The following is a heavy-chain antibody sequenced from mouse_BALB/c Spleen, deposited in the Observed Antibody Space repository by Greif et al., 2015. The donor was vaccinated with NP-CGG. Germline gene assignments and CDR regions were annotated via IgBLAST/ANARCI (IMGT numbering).Heavy chain of an antibody. Sequence: EVKLMESGGGLVKPGGSLKLSCAASGFTFSSYAMSWVRQTPEKRLEWVATISSGGSYTYYPDSVKGRFTISRDNAKNTLYLQMSSLRSEDTAMYYCASLDGYCFAYWGQGTLVTASA. V-gene: IGHV5-9-3*01. J-gene: IGHJ3*01. CDR1: GFTFSSYA. CDR3: ASLDGYCFAY. CDR2: ISSGGSYT. D-gene: IGHD2-3*01.